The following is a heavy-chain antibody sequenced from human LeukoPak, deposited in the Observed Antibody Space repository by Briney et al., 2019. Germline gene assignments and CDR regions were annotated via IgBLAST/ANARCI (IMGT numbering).Heavy chain of an antibody. V-gene: IGHV4-59*01. Sequence: SETLSLTCTVSGGSISSYYWSWIRQPPGKGLEWIGYIYYSGNTNYNPSLKSRVTISLDTSKNQFSLKLSSVTAADTAAYYCARDYSGWAYYFDYWGQGTLVTVSS. CDR1: GGSISSYY. CDR3: ARDYSGWAYYFDY. CDR2: IYYSGNT. D-gene: IGHD6-19*01. J-gene: IGHJ4*02.